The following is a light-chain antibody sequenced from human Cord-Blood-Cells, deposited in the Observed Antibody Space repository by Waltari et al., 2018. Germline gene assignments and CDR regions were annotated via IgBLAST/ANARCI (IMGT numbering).Light chain of an antibody. J-gene: IGLJ2*01. V-gene: IGLV2-14*01. Sequence: QSALTQPASVSGSPGQSITISCTRTSSDVGGYNYVSWYQQHPGKAPNLMIYDVSNRPSGVSNRFSGSKSGNTASLTISGLQAEDEADYYCSSYTSSSTFVFGGGTKLTVL. CDR3: SSYTSSSTFV. CDR2: DVS. CDR1: SSDVGGYNY.